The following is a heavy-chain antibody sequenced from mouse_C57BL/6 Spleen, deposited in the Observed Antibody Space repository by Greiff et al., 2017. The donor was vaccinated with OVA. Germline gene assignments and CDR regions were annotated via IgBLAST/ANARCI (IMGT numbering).Heavy chain of an antibody. Sequence: VKLMESGPGLVQPSQSLSITRTVSGFSLTSYGVHWVRQSPGKGLEWLGVIWSGGSTDYNAAFISRLSISKDNSKSQVFFKMNSLQADDTAIYYCASVYGNSYYFDYWGQGTTLTVSS. V-gene: IGHV2-2*01. CDR2: IWSGGST. J-gene: IGHJ2*01. D-gene: IGHD2-1*01. CDR1: GFSLTSYG. CDR3: ASVYGNSYYFDY.